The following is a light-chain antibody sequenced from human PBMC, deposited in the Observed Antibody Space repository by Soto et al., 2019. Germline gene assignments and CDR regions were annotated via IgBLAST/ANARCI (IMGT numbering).Light chain of an antibody. CDR3: QQYGSSPAVT. J-gene: IGKJ5*01. Sequence: EILLTQSPGTLSLSPGEGATLSCRASQSVSSSYLAWDQPNPGQATRLPIYGASTRANGIPDRFSGSGSGTDFPLTISSLEPEDFALYYCQQYGSSPAVTFGQGTRLEIK. CDR2: GAS. CDR1: QSVSSSY. V-gene: IGKV3-20*01.